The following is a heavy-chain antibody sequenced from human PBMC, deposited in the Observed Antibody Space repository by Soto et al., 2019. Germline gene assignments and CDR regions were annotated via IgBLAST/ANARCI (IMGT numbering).Heavy chain of an antibody. D-gene: IGHD3-3*02. Sequence: EVQLVESGGGLVQSGGSLRLSCAASGFTFSTYWMNWVRQAPGKGLEWLGNIKQDGSETYYVDSVKGRFTISRDNAKNSLYLQMNSLRAEDTAVYYCARDSMTRTSDYWRQGTLVSVSS. CDR3: ARDSMTRTSDY. CDR1: GFTFSTYW. V-gene: IGHV3-7*01. CDR2: IKQDGSET. J-gene: IGHJ4*02.